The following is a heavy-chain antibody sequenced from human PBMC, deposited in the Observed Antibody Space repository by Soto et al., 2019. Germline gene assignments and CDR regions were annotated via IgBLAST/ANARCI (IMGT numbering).Heavy chain of an antibody. D-gene: IGHD1-1*01. Sequence: GGSLRLSCAASGFTFSSYSMNWVRQAPGKGLEWVSSISSSSSYIYYADSVKGRFTISRDNAKNSLYLQMNSLRAEDTAVYYCARDGPSRGTNWFDPWGQGTLVTVSS. V-gene: IGHV3-21*01. J-gene: IGHJ5*02. CDR1: GFTFSSYS. CDR2: ISSSSSYI. CDR3: ARDGPSRGTNWFDP.